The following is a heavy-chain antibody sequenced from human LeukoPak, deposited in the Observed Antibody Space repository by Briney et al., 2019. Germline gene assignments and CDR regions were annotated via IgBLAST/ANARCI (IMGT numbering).Heavy chain of an antibody. V-gene: IGHV3-48*03. D-gene: IGHD1-26*01. J-gene: IGHJ4*02. CDR3: ARVLVGYFDY. CDR1: GFTFSNYE. CDR2: ISSSGSTI. Sequence: GGSLRLSCAASGFTFSNYEMNWVRQAPGKGPEWVSYISSSGSTIYYADSVKGRFTISRDNAKNSLFLQMNSLRAEDTAVYYCARVLVGYFDYWGQGTLVTVSS.